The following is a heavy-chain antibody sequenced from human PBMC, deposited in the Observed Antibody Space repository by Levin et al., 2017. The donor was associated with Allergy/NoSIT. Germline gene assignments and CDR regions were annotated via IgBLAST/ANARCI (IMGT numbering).Heavy chain of an antibody. CDR1: GFTFSTYW. D-gene: IGHD2-2*01. CDR2: INSGGSDT. V-gene: IGHV3-74*01. Sequence: GGSLRLSCAVSGFTFSTYWMHWVRQAPGKGLVWVSRINSGGSDTDYADSVKGRFTISRDNARNTLYLQMNSLSADDTAVYYCAKGGCSATSCLDYWGQGTLVTVSS. CDR3: AKGGCSATSCLDY. J-gene: IGHJ4*02.